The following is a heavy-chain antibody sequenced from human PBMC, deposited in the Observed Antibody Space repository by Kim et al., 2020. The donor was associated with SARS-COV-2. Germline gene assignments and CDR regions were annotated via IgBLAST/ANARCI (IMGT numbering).Heavy chain of an antibody. J-gene: IGHJ6*02. Sequence: YADSVKCRFTISRANSKNTLYLQMNSLGAEDTAVYYCARTLVLSGYYGMDVWGQGTTVTVSS. D-gene: IGHD3-10*01. V-gene: IGHV3-33*01. CDR3: ARTLVLSGYYGMDV.